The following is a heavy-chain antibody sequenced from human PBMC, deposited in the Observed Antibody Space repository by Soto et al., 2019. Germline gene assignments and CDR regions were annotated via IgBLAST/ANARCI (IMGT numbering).Heavy chain of an antibody. J-gene: IGHJ4*02. V-gene: IGHV5-51*01. D-gene: IGHD2-2*01. CDR3: GTWRGSSWFDY. CDR2: IFSSDPSA. CDR1: GFTFSSYS. Sequence: GESLKISCKASGFTFSSYSLGWVRHMPGKGLQWMGNIFSSDPSAKYSPSFVGQVTISVDRSINIAYLQWSSLKASDTAIYYCGTWRGSSWFDYWGPGTQVTVSS.